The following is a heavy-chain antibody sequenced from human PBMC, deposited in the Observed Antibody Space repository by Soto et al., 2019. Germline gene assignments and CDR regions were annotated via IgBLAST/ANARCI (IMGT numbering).Heavy chain of an antibody. J-gene: IGHJ4*02. D-gene: IGHD3-10*01. CDR2: IYYSGST. Sequence: SETLSLTCTGSGGSISSGGYYWGWIRQHPGKGLEWIGYIYYSGSTYYNPSLKSRVTISVDTSKNQFSLKLSSVTAADTAVYYGARVTMVRGVLLYDWGQGTLVPVSS. CDR1: GGSISSGGYY. CDR3: ARVTMVRGVLLYD. V-gene: IGHV4-31*03.